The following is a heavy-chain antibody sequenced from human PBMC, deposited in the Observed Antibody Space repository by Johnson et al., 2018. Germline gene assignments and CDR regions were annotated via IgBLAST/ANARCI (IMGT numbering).Heavy chain of an antibody. Sequence: EVQLVESGGGLVKPGGSLRLSCVVSGFTFNDCSMNWVRQTPGNGLEWVSSISQSGSAIFYADSGKGRFTISRDNAKNSLYLQMNSLRAGDTAVYYCVRDAPFTNYYSYGMDVWGQGTTVTVSS. CDR1: GFTFNDCS. J-gene: IGHJ6*02. V-gene: IGHV3-21*01. CDR3: VRDAPFTNYYSYGMDV. CDR2: ISQSGSAI.